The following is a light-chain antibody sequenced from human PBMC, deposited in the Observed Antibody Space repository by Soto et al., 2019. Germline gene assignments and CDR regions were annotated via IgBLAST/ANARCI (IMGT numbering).Light chain of an antibody. J-gene: IGKJ2*01. V-gene: IGKV1-39*01. Sequence: DIQMTQSPSSLSASVGDRVTITCRASQRINNYLNWYRQKPGKAPKLLIYAASSLQSGVPSRFSGSGSGTDFTLTISSLQPEDFATYYCQQSSSTLYTFGQGTKLEIK. CDR3: QQSSSTLYT. CDR1: QRINNY. CDR2: AAS.